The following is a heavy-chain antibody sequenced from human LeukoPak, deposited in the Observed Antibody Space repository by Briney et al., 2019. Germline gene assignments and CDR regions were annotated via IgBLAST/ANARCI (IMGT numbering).Heavy chain of an antibody. CDR2: IEQDGSEK. CDR3: ARLGFYYYYGMDV. D-gene: IGHD3-16*01. Sequence: GGSLRLSCAPSGFTFSSYWMSWVRQAPGRGLEWVANIEQDGSEKYYVDSVKGRFTISRDNTKNSLYLQMNSLRAEDTAVYYCARLGFYYYYGMDVWGQGTTVTVSS. V-gene: IGHV3-7*01. J-gene: IGHJ6*02. CDR1: GFTFSSYW.